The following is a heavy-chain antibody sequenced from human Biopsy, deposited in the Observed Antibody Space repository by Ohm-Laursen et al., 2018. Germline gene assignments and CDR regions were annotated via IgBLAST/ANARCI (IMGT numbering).Heavy chain of an antibody. Sequence: GTPSLTCNVSGGDINNYYWSWIRQPAGKGLEWIGRIYPGGSTNYNPSLKSLVTMSVDTSKKQLSLRLRSVTAADTAMYYCASVVLGPTNDAFDLWGQGTMVVVSS. V-gene: IGHV4-4*07. CDR1: GGDINNYY. J-gene: IGHJ3*01. CDR2: IYPGGST. CDR3: ASVVLGPTNDAFDL. D-gene: IGHD3-22*01.